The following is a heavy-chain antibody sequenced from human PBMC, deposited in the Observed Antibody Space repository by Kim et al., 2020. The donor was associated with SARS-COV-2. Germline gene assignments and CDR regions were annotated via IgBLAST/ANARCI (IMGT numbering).Heavy chain of an antibody. D-gene: IGHD3-10*01. CDR2: ISAYNGNT. CDR1: GYTFTSYG. J-gene: IGHJ6*02. CDR3: ARDFEWVWFGELFKPHYYYYGMDV. V-gene: IGHV1-18*01. Sequence: ASVKVSCKASGYTFTSYGISWVRQAPGQGLEWMGWISAYNGNTNYAQKLQGRVTMTTDTSTSTAYMELRSLRSDDTAVYYCARDFEWVWFGELFKPHYYYYGMDVWGQGTTVTVSS.